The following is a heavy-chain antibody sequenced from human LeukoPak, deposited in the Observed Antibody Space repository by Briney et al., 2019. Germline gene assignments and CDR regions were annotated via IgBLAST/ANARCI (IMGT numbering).Heavy chain of an antibody. CDR1: GYTFTTYD. J-gene: IGHJ5*02. D-gene: IGHD6-19*01. Sequence: EASVKVSCKASGYTFTTYDTNWVRQATGQGLEWMGWMNPNSGNTGYAQKFQGRVTMTRNTSISTAYMELSSLRSEDTAVYYCARGRGSGHKENWFDPWGQGTLVTVSS. CDR2: MNPNSGNT. V-gene: IGHV1-8*01. CDR3: ARGRGSGHKENWFDP.